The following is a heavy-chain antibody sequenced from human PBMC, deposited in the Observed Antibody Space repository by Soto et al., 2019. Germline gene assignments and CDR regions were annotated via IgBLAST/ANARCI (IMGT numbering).Heavy chain of an antibody. CDR1: GYTFTGYY. J-gene: IGHJ5*02. CDR3: ARGGAINIVVVPAAAYNWFDP. Sequence: ASVKVSCKASGYTFTGYYMHWVRQAPGQGLEWMGWINPNSGGTNYAQKFQGWVTMTRDTSISTAYMELSRLRSDDTAVYYCARGGAINIVVVPAAAYNWFDPWGQGTLVTVSS. V-gene: IGHV1-2*04. CDR2: INPNSGGT. D-gene: IGHD2-2*01.